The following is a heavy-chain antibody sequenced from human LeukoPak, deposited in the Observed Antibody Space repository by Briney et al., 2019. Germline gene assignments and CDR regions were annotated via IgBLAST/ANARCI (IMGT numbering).Heavy chain of an antibody. J-gene: IGHJ4*02. CDR1: GFNFSNAW. D-gene: IGHD5-18*01. V-gene: IGHV3-15*01. CDR2: IKSKTDGGTT. Sequence: GGSLRLSCAASGFNFSNAWMSWVRQAPGKGLEWVGRIKSKTDGGTTDYAAPVKGRFTISRDDSKNTLYLQMNSLKTEDTAVYYCTTEVIERYSYGLSHFDYWGQGTLVTVSS. CDR3: TTEVIERYSYGLSHFDY.